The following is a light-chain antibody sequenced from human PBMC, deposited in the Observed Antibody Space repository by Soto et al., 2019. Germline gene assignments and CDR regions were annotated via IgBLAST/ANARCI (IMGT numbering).Light chain of an antibody. CDR1: QSISSW. Sequence: DIQMTQSPSTLSASIGDRVTITCRASQSISSWLAWYQQKPGKAPKVMIYDVSSLESGVPSRFSGSGSGTEFTRTISSLQPDDFATYYCQQYHSYPWTFVQGTKVEV. CDR3: QQYHSYPWT. J-gene: IGKJ1*01. V-gene: IGKV1-5*01. CDR2: DVS.